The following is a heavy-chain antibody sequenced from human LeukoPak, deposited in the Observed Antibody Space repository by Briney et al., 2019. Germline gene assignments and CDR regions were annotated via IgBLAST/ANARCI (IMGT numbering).Heavy chain of an antibody. CDR2: RFYSGTT. Sequence: SETLSLTCTVSGGSISIYYWSWIRQPPGKGLEWIGSRFYSGTTYYNPSLKSRVTISLDTSKKQFSLKLSSVTAADTAVYYCARVGNSYGVRPYYFDYWGQGTLVTVSS. J-gene: IGHJ4*02. D-gene: IGHD5-18*01. CDR1: GGSISIYY. V-gene: IGHV4-59*01. CDR3: ARVGNSYGVRPYYFDY.